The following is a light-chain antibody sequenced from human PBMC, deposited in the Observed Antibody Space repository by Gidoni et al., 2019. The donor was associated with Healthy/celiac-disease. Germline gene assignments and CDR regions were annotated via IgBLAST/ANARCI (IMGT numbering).Light chain of an antibody. CDR3: QVWDSSSDHVV. J-gene: IGLJ2*01. CDR1: NIGNKS. CDR2: DDI. V-gene: IGLV3-21*02. Sequence: SYVLTPPPSVSVAPGQTAMITCGGNNIGNKSVHWYQQKPGQAPVLVVYDDIDRPSGIPERFSGANAGNKATLTISRVEAGDEADYYCQVWDSSSDHVVFGGGTKLTVL.